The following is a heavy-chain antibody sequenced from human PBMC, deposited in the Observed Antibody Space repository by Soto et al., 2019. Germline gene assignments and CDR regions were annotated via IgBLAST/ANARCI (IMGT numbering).Heavy chain of an antibody. CDR3: AKDLIDYSNSYFDY. D-gene: IGHD4-4*01. CDR1: GFSFSNYA. J-gene: IGHJ4*02. V-gene: IGHV3-23*01. CDR2: ITSVGYT. Sequence: PGGSLRLSCATSGFSFSNYAMSWVRQAPGKGLEWVAAITSVGYTYYVDSLKGRFTISRDNSKNTLSLQMNSLRAEDTAVYYCAKDLIDYSNSYFDYWGQGTLVTVSS.